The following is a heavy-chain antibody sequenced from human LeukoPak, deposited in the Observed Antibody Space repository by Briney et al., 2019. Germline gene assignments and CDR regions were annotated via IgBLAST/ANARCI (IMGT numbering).Heavy chain of an antibody. V-gene: IGHV3-74*01. Sequence: GGSLRLSCAASKFTFSNYWMHWIRQAPGKGLVWVSRIKSDGSSTTYADSVKGRFTISRDNAKNSLYLQMNSLRAEDTAVYYCARDWAEGTTGLYYYYYMDVWGKGTTVTISS. CDR3: ARDWAEGTTGLYYYYYMDV. CDR2: IKSDGSST. D-gene: IGHD3/OR15-3a*01. CDR1: KFTFSNYW. J-gene: IGHJ6*03.